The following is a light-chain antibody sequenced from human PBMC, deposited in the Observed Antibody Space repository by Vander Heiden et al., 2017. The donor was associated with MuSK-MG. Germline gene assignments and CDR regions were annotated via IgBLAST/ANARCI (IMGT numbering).Light chain of an antibody. CDR3: QQTYSHPTI. V-gene: IGKV1-39*01. J-gene: IGKJ2*01. Sequence: GDRVTITCRASQSIRSYLNWYQHKPGKAPKVLICAASTLQSGVPSRLSGSRSGTDFTLTISNLQPEDFTTYYYQQTYSHPTIFGQGTKVEIK. CDR2: AAS. CDR1: QSIRSY.